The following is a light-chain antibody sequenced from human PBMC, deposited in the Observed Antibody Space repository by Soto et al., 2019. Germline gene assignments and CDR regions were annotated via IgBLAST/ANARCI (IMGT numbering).Light chain of an antibody. Sequence: DIQMTQSPSTLSASVGDRVTITCRASQSIGFWLAWNQQNPGKAPKLLIYDASSLESGVPSRFSGRGSGTEFTLTISSLQPDDFATYYCQQYNSYWTFGQGTKVEIK. V-gene: IGKV1-5*01. CDR2: DAS. CDR3: QQYNSYWT. J-gene: IGKJ1*01. CDR1: QSIGFW.